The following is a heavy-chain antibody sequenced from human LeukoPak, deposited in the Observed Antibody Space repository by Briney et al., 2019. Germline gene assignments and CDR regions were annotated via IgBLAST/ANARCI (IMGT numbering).Heavy chain of an antibody. CDR1: GGSFSGYY. J-gene: IGHJ4*02. CDR2: INDSGST. D-gene: IGHD6-13*01. CDR3: ARPSQLALFNY. Sequence: SETLSLTCAVYGGSFSGYYWSWIRQPPGKGLEWIGEINDSGSTNYNPSLKRRVTISVDTSKNQFSLKLTSVTAADTAVYYCARPSQLALFNYWGQGTLVTVSS. V-gene: IGHV4-34*01.